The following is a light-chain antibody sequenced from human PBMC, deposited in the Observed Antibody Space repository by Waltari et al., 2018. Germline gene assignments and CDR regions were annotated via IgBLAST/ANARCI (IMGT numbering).Light chain of an antibody. CDR3: QQYDNYWT. J-gene: IGKJ1*01. CDR1: QSISNW. V-gene: IGKV1-5*03. Sequence: DIQMTQSPSTLSASVGDRVTITCRASQSISNWLAWYQQKPGKPPKLLIYKASNLESGVPSRFSGSGSGTEFTLTISSLQPDDFATYYCQQYDNYWTFGQGTKVEI. CDR2: KAS.